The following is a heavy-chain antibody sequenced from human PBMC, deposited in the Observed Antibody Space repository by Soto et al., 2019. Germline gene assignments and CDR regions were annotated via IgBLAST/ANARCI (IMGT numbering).Heavy chain of an antibody. D-gene: IGHD2-8*01. V-gene: IGHV1-3*01. CDR3: ARGTLMVYATYDY. J-gene: IGHJ4*02. CDR1: GYTFTSYA. Sequence: ASVKVSCKASGYTFTSYAMHWVRQAPGQRLEWMGWINAGNGNTKYSQKFQGRVTVTRDTSASTAYMELSSLRSEDTAVYYCARGTLMVYATYDYWGQGTLVTVSS. CDR2: INAGNGNT.